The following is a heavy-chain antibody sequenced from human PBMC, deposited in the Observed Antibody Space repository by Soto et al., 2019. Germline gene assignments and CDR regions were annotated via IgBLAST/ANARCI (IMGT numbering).Heavy chain of an antibody. J-gene: IGHJ4*02. CDR2: IKQDGSEK. V-gene: IGHV3-7*01. Sequence: GSLRLSCAASGFTFSTYWMSWVRQAPGKWLEWVANIKQDGSEKYYVDSVKGRFTVSRDNAKNSLYLQMNSLRAEDTAVYYCAREGHDYGSGYNYWGQGTLVTVSS. D-gene: IGHD4-17*01. CDR1: GFTFSTYW. CDR3: AREGHDYGSGYNY.